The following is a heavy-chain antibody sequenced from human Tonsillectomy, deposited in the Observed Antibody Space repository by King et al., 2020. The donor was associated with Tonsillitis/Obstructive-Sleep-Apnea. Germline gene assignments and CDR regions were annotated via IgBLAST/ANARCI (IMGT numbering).Heavy chain of an antibody. CDR2: ISYSGNT. D-gene: IGHD3-3*01. CDR1: GDSINSYY. CDR3: AGSQASGSYFDY. Sequence: VQLQESGPGLVKPSETLSLTCTGSGDSINSYYWSWIRQPPGKGLEWVGYISYSGNTNYNPSLKSRVTISIDTSKNQFSLKLRSVTAADTAVYYCAGSQASGSYFDYWGQGTLVTVSS. V-gene: IGHV4-59*01. J-gene: IGHJ4*02.